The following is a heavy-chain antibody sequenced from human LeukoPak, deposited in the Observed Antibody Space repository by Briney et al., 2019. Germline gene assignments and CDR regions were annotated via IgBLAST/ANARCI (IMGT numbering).Heavy chain of an antibody. D-gene: IGHD3-22*01. CDR2: ISSYNGDT. CDR3: AREGSSGYYPRF. J-gene: IGHJ4*02. CDR1: GYTFTSYG. Sequence: ASVKVSCKASGYTFTSYGISWVRQAPGQGLEWMGWISSYNGDTNYAQKFQGRVTMTTDTSTSTAHMELRSLRSDDTAAYYCAREGSSGYYPRFWGQGTLVTVSS. V-gene: IGHV1-18*01.